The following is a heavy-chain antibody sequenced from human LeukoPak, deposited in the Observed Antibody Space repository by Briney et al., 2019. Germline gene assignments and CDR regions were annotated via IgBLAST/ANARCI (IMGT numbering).Heavy chain of an antibody. Sequence: PSETLSLTCTVSGGSISSSSYYWSWIRQPPGKGLEWIGEINHSGSTNYNPSLKSRVTISVDTSKNQFSLKLSSVTAADTAVYYCARGYDFWSGYYSHYDYWGQGTLVTASS. D-gene: IGHD3-3*01. CDR3: ARGYDFWSGYYSHYDY. J-gene: IGHJ4*02. V-gene: IGHV4-39*07. CDR2: INHSGST. CDR1: GGSISSSSYY.